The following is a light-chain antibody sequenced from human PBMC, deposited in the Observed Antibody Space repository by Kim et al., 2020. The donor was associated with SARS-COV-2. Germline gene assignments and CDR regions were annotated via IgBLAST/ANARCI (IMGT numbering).Light chain of an antibody. CDR3: NSRDSTDNVV. CDR2: GKN. Sequence: SELTQDPAVSVALGQTVRITCQGDSLRSYYATWYQQKPGQAPILVIYGKNNRPSGIPDRFSGSSSGNTASLTITGTQAGDEADYYCNSRDSTDNVVFGGG. CDR1: SLRSYY. J-gene: IGLJ2*01. V-gene: IGLV3-19*01.